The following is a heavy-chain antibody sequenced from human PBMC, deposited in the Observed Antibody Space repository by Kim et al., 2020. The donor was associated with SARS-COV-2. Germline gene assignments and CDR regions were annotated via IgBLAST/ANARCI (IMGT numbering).Heavy chain of an antibody. CDR3: ARAVPDGKPVDY. D-gene: IGHD2-2*01. CDR1: GFTFSSYC. Sequence: GGSLRLSCAASGFTFSSYCMNWVSQAPGTGLESVAVIRVGGSNKNYADYVKGRFTISRDNSMNILNLQMNSLRPEDTAIYYCARAVPDGKPVDYWGQGTPVPVSS. J-gene: IGHJ4*02. CDR2: IRVGGSNK. V-gene: IGHV3-33*01.